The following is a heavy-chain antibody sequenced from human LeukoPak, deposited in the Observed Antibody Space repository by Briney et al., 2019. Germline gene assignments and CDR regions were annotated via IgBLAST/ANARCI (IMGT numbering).Heavy chain of an antibody. CDR3: AREYCSSTSCYFSDV. CDR1: GGSISSYY. V-gene: IGHV4-4*07. Sequence: SETLSLTCTVSGGSISSYYWSWIRQPAGKGLEWIGRIYTSGSTNYNPPLKSRVTMSVDTSKNQLSLKLSSVTAADTAVYYCAREYCSSTSCYFSDVWGKGTTVTVSS. CDR2: IYTSGST. D-gene: IGHD2-2*01. J-gene: IGHJ6*04.